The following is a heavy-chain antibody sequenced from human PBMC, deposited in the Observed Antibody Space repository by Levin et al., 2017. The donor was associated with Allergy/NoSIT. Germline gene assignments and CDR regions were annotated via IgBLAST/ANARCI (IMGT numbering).Heavy chain of an antibody. D-gene: IGHD5-12*01. CDR3: TVAITTNGLDV. CDR2: IRNKANRFTT. CDR1: GFTFSDPY. Sequence: LSLTCAASGFTFSDPYMDWARQATGKGLEWVGRIRNKANRFTTEYAASVKGRFTISREESKNSVYLQMNSLKTEDTAVYYCTVAITTNGLDVWGQGTTVTVSS. V-gene: IGHV3-72*01. J-gene: IGHJ6*02.